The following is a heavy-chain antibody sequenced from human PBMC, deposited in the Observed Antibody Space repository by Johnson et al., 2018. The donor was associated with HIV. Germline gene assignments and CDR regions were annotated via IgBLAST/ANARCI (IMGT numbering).Heavy chain of an antibody. V-gene: IGHV3-30*19. Sequence: QVQLVESGGGVVQPGGSLRLSCAASGFTFSSYGMHWVRQAPGKGLEWVAVISYDGSNKYYADSVKGRFTISRDNSKNTLYLQMNSLRAEDTAVYYCARGEEMATILIWGQGTMVTVSS. D-gene: IGHD5-24*01. CDR2: ISYDGSNK. J-gene: IGHJ3*02. CDR3: ARGEEMATILI. CDR1: GFTFSSYG.